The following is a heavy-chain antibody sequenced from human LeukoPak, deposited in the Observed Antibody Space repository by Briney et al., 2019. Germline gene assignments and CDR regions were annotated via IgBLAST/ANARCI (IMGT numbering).Heavy chain of an antibody. Sequence: GGSLRLSCAASGFTFSSYGMHWVRQAPGKGLEWVAVIWYDGSNKYYADSVKGRFTISRDNSKNTLYLQMNSLRAEDTAVYYCAREAFLERQNDYWGQGTLVTVSS. CDR1: GFTFSSYG. CDR2: IWYDGSNK. J-gene: IGHJ4*02. V-gene: IGHV3-33*01. CDR3: AREAFLERQNDY. D-gene: IGHD3-3*02.